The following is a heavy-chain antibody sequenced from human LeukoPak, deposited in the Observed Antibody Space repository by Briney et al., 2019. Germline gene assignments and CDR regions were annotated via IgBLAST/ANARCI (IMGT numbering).Heavy chain of an antibody. CDR1: GFTFSSYG. CDR2: IRYDGSNK. D-gene: IGHD5-12*01. Sequence: GGSLRLSCAASGFTFSSYGMHWVRQAPGKGLEWVAFIRYDGSNKYCADSVKGRFTISRDNSKNTLYLQMNSLRAEDTAVYYCAKNSGYDVCFDYWGQGTLVTVSS. V-gene: IGHV3-30*02. CDR3: AKNSGYDVCFDY. J-gene: IGHJ4*02.